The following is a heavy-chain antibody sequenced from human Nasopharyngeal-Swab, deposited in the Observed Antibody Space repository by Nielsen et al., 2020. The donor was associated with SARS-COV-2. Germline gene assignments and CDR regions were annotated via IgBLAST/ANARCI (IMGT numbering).Heavy chain of an antibody. J-gene: IGHJ4*02. D-gene: IGHD3-10*01. CDR2: ISSNGGST. V-gene: IGHV3-64D*06. CDR1: GFTFSSYA. Sequence: GGSLRLSCSASGFTFSSYAMHWVRQAPGKGLEYVSAISSNGGSTYYAVSVKGRFTISRDNSKNTLYLQMSSLRAEDTAVYYCGAYYYGSGTDFDYWGQGTLVTVSS. CDR3: GAYYYGSGTDFDY.